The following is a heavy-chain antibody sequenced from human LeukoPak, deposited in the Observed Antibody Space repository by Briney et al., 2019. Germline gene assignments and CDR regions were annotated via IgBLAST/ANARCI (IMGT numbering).Heavy chain of an antibody. Sequence: GGSLRLSCAAFGFNFNSYDMQWVRQSPGKGLDCVTFIRYDGSEKYYVDSVEGRFTISRDNSKNTLYLQMNSLRAEDTAVYYCATSVTGYSSPFYYWGQGTLVTVSP. D-gene: IGHD6-13*01. CDR1: GFNFNSYD. CDR2: IRYDGSEK. J-gene: IGHJ4*02. CDR3: ATSVTGYSSPFYY. V-gene: IGHV3-30*02.